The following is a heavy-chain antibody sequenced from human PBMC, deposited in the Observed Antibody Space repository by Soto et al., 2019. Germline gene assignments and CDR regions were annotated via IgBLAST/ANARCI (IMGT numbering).Heavy chain of an antibody. D-gene: IGHD5-18*01. CDR1: GYTFTSYY. V-gene: IGHV1-46*01. J-gene: IGHJ6*02. CDR2: INPSGGST. CDR3: ARSQSDTAMVDLSYYYYGMDV. Sequence: GASVKVSCKASGYTFTSYYMHWVRQAPGQGLEWMGIINPSGGSTSYAQKFQGRVTITRDTSTSTAYIEPSSLRSEDTAVYYCARSQSDTAMVDLSYYYYGMDVSGQGTTVTVSS.